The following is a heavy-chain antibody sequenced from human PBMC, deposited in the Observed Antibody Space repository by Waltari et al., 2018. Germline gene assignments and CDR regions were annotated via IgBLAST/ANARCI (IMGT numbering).Heavy chain of an antibody. CDR2: ISSSGSTI. Sequence: SDYYMSWIRQAPGKGLEWVSYISSSGSTIYYADSVKGRFTISRDNAKNSLYLQMNSLRAEDTAVYYCARDLGYDSSGYYGADAFDIWGQGTMVTVSS. CDR1: SDYY. CDR3: ARDLGYDSSGYYGADAFDI. V-gene: IGHV3-11*01. D-gene: IGHD3-22*01. J-gene: IGHJ3*02.